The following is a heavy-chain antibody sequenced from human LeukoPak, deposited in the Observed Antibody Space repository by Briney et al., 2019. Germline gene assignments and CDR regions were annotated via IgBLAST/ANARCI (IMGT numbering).Heavy chain of an antibody. Sequence: ASVKVSCKASGYTFTSYDINWVRQATGQGLEWMGWMNPNSGNTGYAQKFQGRVTMTRNTSISTAYMELSSLRSEDTAVYYCARGRTVFGVVTSLYYYYYGMDVWGQGTTVTVSS. D-gene: IGHD3-3*01. CDR1: GYTFTSYD. V-gene: IGHV1-8*01. J-gene: IGHJ6*02. CDR3: ARGRTVFGVVTSLYYYYYGMDV. CDR2: MNPNSGNT.